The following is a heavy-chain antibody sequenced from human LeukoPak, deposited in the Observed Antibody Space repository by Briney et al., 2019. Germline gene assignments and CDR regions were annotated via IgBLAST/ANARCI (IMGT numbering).Heavy chain of an antibody. D-gene: IGHD3-16*02. Sequence: GGSLRLSCAASGFTFSSYNMNWVRQAPGKGLEWVSSISSSSIYIYFADSLKGRFTISRDNARNSLYLQMNNLRAEDTAVYYCARVPAGVIGMKDAFDIWGQGTMVTVSS. V-gene: IGHV3-21*01. J-gene: IGHJ3*02. CDR1: GFTFSSYN. CDR3: ARVPAGVIGMKDAFDI. CDR2: ISSSSIYI.